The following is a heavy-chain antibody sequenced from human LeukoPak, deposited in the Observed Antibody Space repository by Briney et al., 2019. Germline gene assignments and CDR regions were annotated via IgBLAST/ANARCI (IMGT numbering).Heavy chain of an antibody. V-gene: IGHV4-4*07. J-gene: IGHJ3*02. CDR3: ARYDSSANDAFDI. D-gene: IGHD3-22*01. CDR2: LYTRGST. Sequence: PSETLSLTCTVSGGSISSYYWSWIRQPAGKGLEWIGRLYTRGSTNYNPSLKTRATMSVETSKNQFSLKLSSVTAADTAVYYCARYDSSANDAFDIWGQGTMVTVSS. CDR1: GGSISSYY.